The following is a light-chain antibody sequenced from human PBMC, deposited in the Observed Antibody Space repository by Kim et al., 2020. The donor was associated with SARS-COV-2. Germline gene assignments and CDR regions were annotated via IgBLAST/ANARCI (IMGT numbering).Light chain of an antibody. Sequence: QLVLTQPPSASASLGASVTLTCTLSSGYSNYKVDWYQQRPGKGPRFVMRVGTGGIVGSKGDGIPDRFSVLGSGLNRYLTIKNIQEEDESDYHCGADHGSGSNFVLMFGGGTQLTVL. CDR2: VGTGGIVG. V-gene: IGLV9-49*01. J-gene: IGLJ3*02. CDR3: GADHGSGSNFVLM. CDR1: SGYSNYK.